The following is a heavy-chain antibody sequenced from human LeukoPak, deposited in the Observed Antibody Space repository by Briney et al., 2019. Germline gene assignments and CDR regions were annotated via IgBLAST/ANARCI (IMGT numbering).Heavy chain of an antibody. J-gene: IGHJ4*02. V-gene: IGHV1-69*01. CDR3: ARANYYYDSSGYPPGGY. CDR1: GGTFSSYA. D-gene: IGHD3-22*01. CDR2: IIPIFGTA. Sequence: SVKVSCKASGGTFSSYAISWVRQAPGQGLEWMGGIIPIFGTANYAQKFQGRVTITADESTSTAYMELSSLRSEDTAVYYCARANYYYDSSGYPPGGYWGQGTLVTVSS.